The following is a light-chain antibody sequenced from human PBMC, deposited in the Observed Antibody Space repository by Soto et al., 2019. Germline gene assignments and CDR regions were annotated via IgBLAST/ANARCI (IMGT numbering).Light chain of an antibody. CDR2: ATS. CDR3: QQSYTTPRT. J-gene: IGKJ1*01. CDR1: RSINSY. Sequence: DLQMTQTPSSLSASVGDRVTITCRASRSINSYVNWYQQKPGKAPKLLIYATSSLQSGVPSRFSGSGSGTDFTLTISSLQPEDFATYYCQQSYTTPRTFGQGTKVEVK. V-gene: IGKV1-39*01.